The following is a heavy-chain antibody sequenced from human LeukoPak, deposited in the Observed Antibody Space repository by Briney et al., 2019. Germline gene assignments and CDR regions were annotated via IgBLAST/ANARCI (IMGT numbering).Heavy chain of an antibody. V-gene: IGHV3-21*01. CDR3: ARAGALDI. Sequence: GGSLRLSCAASGFTFTSYNMNWVRQAPGKGLERVSSISSSTTYIYYADSVKGRFTISRDNAKNSLYLQMDSLRAEDTAMYYCARAGALDIWGQGTMVTVSS. CDR2: ISSSTTYI. J-gene: IGHJ3*02. CDR1: GFTFTSYN.